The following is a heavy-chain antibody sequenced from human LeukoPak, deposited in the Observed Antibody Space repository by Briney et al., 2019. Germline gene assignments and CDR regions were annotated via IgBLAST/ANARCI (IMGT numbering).Heavy chain of an antibody. CDR1: GFSLSTSGVG. J-gene: IGHJ3*02. CDR2: IYWDDDK. D-gene: IGHD2-15*01. V-gene: IGHV2-5*02. Sequence: SGPTLVKPTQTLTLTCTFSGFSLSTSGVGVGWIRQPPGKALEWLALIYWDDDKRYSPSLKSRLTITKDTSKNQVVLTMTNMDPVDTATYYYAHRLRRQTRYCSGGSCYIIDAFDIWGQGTMVTVSS. CDR3: AHRLRRQTRYCSGGSCYIIDAFDI.